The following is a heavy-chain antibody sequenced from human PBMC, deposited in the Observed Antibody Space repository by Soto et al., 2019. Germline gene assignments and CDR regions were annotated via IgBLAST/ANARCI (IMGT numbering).Heavy chain of an antibody. D-gene: IGHD3-10*01. CDR1: GDSIRSFF. Sequence: QVQLRESGPGLVKPSETLSLTCKVSGDSIRSFFWSWIRQPPGKGLEWIGFIHYSGGTNYNPSVKSRVTISIDTSKNQFSLMLSSVTAADTAVYYCARQRTYDYVSGRYSPYNFDNWGRGTLVTVSS. CDR2: IHYSGGT. CDR3: ARQRTYDYVSGRYSPYNFDN. J-gene: IGHJ4*02. V-gene: IGHV4-59*08.